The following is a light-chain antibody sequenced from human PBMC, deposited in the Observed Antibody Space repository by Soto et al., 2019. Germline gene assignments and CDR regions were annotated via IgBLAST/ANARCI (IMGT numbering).Light chain of an antibody. CDR1: QSVSSSY. CDR3: QQYHTSPLT. Sequence: IVLTQSPGTLSLSPWERATFSCRASQSVSSSYIAWYQQKRGQAPRRLIYGASIRATGIPDRFSGSGSGTDFTLTISRLEPEDFALYYCQQYHTSPLTFGQGTKVDIK. V-gene: IGKV3-20*01. CDR2: GAS. J-gene: IGKJ1*01.